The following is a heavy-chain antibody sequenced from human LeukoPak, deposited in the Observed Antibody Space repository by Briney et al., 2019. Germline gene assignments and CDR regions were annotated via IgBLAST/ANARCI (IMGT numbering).Heavy chain of an antibody. Sequence: ASVKVSCKASGYTFTSYYMHWVRQAPGQGLEWMGIINPSGGSTSYAQKFPGSVTMTRDTSTSTVYMELSSLRSEDTAVYYCARDRYSSSWYGLNNWFDPWGQGTLVTVSS. J-gene: IGHJ5*02. CDR3: ARDRYSSSWYGLNNWFDP. CDR2: INPSGGST. V-gene: IGHV1-46*01. CDR1: GYTFTSYY. D-gene: IGHD6-13*01.